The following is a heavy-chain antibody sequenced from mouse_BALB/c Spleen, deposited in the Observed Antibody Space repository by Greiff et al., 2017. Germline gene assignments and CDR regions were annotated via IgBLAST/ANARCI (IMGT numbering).Heavy chain of an antibody. CDR2: IDPYNGGT. Sequence: VHVKQSGPELVKPGASVKVSCKASGYAFTSYNMYWVKQSHGKSLEWIGYIDPYNGGTSYNQKFKGNATLTVDKSSSTAYMHLNSLTSEDSAVYYCAEGGSAWFAYWGQGTLVTVSA. J-gene: IGHJ3*01. CDR3: AEGGSAWFAY. CDR1: GYAFTSYN. V-gene: IGHV1S135*01. D-gene: IGHD1-1*02.